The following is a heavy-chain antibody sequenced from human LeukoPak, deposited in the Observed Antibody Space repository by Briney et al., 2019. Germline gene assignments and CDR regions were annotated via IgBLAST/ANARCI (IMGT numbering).Heavy chain of an antibody. Sequence: SETLSLTCTVSSGSISTYYWTWIRQPPGKGLEWIGFIYYSGNTKYNPSLESRATISIDTSKNQFSLKLTSLTTADTAVYYCARGGLSSGWHYWGRGALVTVSS. J-gene: IGHJ4*02. CDR2: IYYSGNT. CDR3: ARGGLSSGWHY. CDR1: SGSISTYY. D-gene: IGHD6-19*01. V-gene: IGHV4-59*01.